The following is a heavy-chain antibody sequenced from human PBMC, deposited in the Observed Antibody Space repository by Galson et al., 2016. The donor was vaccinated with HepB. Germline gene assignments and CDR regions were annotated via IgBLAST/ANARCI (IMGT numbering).Heavy chain of an antibody. V-gene: IGHV1-2*02. Sequence: SVKVSCKASGYTFTANYVHWVRQAPGQGLEWMGWISPKSGVTKYAPKFQDSVTMTSDTSVSTAYIDLTSLTSDATAVYYCARQVGNSWHLDYWGQGTLVIVSS. J-gene: IGHJ4*02. CDR2: ISPKSGVT. CDR1: GYTFTANY. CDR3: ARQVGNSWHLDY. D-gene: IGHD6-13*01.